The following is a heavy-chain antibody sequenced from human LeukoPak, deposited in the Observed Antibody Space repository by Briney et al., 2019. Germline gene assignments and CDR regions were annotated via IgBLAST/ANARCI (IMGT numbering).Heavy chain of an antibody. CDR1: GGSISSYY. CDR2: IYYSGST. V-gene: IGHV4-59*01. Sequence: SETLSLTCTVSGGSISSYYWSWIRQPPGKGPEWIGYIYYSGSTNYNPSLKSRVTISVDTSKNQFSLKLSSVTAADTAVYYCARNVEGNWFDPWGQGTLVTVSS. J-gene: IGHJ5*02. CDR3: ARNVEGNWFDP.